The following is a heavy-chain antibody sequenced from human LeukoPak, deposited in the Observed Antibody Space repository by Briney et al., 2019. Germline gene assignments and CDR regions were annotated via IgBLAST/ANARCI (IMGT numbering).Heavy chain of an antibody. CDR1: GGSFRTYP. J-gene: IGHJ5*02. V-gene: IGHV1-69*05. CDR2: LTQFFRRT. CDR3: ATSESGRSWDWFAP. Sequence: SVKVSCKASGGSFRTYPISWVRPAPGQGLEWMGGLTQFFRRTNYTQKFQGRLTITTDESSSTAYMELSDLRSDDTAVYYCATSESGRSWDWFAPWGQGTLVTVSS. D-gene: IGHD3-10*01.